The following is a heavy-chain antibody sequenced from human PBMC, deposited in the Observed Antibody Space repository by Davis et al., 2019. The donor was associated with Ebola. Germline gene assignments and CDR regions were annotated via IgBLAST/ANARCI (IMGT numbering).Heavy chain of an antibody. CDR3: ARGGYCSGGSCYTDLGY. D-gene: IGHD2-15*01. CDR1: GFTFSGSA. V-gene: IGHV3-73*01. CDR2: IRSKANSYAT. Sequence: GESLKISCAASGFTFSGSAMHWVRQASGKGLEWVGRIRSKANSYATAYAASVKGRFTISRDDSKNTLYLQMNSLRAEDTAVYYCARGGYCSGGSCYTDLGYWGQGTLVTVSS. J-gene: IGHJ4*02.